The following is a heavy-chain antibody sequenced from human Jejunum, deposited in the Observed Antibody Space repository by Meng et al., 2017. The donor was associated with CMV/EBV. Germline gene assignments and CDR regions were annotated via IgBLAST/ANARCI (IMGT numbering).Heavy chain of an antibody. CDR3: ARYALDWEGFDY. CDR2: IHYSGST. V-gene: IGHV4-59*01. J-gene: IGHJ4*02. CDR1: AGSISGYY. Sequence: TVSAGSISGYYWSWLRRPPGKGLEWTGYIHYSGSTNYNPSLKSRVTISLDMSQNQFSLTLSSVTAADTAVYYCARYALDWEGFDYWGQGTLVTVSS. D-gene: IGHD2-2*01.